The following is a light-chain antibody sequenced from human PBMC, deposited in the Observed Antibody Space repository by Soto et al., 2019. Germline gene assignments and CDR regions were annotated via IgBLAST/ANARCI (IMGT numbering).Light chain of an antibody. V-gene: IGLV7-43*01. CDR2: STS. Sequence: QTVVAQESSLTVSPGGTVILTCASSTGAVTSGHYPNWFQQKPGHAPRALIYSTSHRHSWTPARFSGSLLGGKAALTLSGVQPEDEAEYSCLLYYAGAWVFGGGTKLTVL. J-gene: IGLJ3*02. CDR3: LLYYAGAWV. CDR1: TGAVTSGHY.